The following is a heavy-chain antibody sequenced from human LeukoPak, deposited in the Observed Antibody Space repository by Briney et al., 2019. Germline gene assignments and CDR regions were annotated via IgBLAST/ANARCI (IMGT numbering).Heavy chain of an antibody. V-gene: IGHV1-2*04. CDR1: GYTFTNYG. D-gene: IGHD5/OR15-5a*01. CDR3: ARFDQVSETAGGY. J-gene: IGHJ4*02. Sequence: ASVKVSCKASGYTFTNYGVSWVRQAPGQGLEWMGWINPNSGGTNYAQKFQGWVTMTRDTSISTAYMELSRLRSDDTAVYYCARFDQVSETAGGYWGQGTLVTVSS. CDR2: INPNSGGT.